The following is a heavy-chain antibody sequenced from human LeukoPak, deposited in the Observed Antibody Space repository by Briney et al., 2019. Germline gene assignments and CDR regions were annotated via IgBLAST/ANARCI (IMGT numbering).Heavy chain of an antibody. CDR2: INHSGST. CDR1: GGSLSGYY. J-gene: IGHJ6*03. D-gene: IGHD1-14*01. CDR3: ARAVTISYYMDV. Sequence: PSETLSLTCAVYGGSLSGYYWSWIRQPPGKGLEWIGEINHSGSTNYNPSLKSRVTTSVDTSKNQFSLKLSSVTAADTAVYYCARAVTISYYMDVWGKGTTVTVSS. V-gene: IGHV4-34*01.